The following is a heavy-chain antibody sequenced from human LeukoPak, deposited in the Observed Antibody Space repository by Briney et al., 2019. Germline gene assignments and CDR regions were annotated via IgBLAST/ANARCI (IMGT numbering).Heavy chain of an antibody. J-gene: IGHJ4*02. Sequence: GGSLRLSCAASGFTFNSYSMNWFRQAPGKGLEWVSAISGSGGSTYYADSVKGRFTISRDNSKNTLYLQMNSLRAEDTAVYYCAKVDGSGSYRYYWGQGTLVTVSS. D-gene: IGHD3-10*01. CDR2: ISGSGGST. V-gene: IGHV3-23*01. CDR1: GFTFNSYS. CDR3: AKVDGSGSYRYY.